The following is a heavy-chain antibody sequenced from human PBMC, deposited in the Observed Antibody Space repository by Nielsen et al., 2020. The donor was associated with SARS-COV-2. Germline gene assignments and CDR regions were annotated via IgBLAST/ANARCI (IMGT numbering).Heavy chain of an antibody. J-gene: IGHJ6*02. Sequence: GGSLRLSCAASGFTFDDYGMSWVRQAPGKGLEWVSSISSSSSYIYYADSVKGRFTISRDNAKNSLYLQMNSLRAEDTAVYYCARDRFGIAARPGGYGMDVWGQGTTVTVSS. CDR1: GFTFDDYG. V-gene: IGHV3-21*01. CDR3: ARDRFGIAARPGGYGMDV. D-gene: IGHD6-6*01. CDR2: ISSSSSYI.